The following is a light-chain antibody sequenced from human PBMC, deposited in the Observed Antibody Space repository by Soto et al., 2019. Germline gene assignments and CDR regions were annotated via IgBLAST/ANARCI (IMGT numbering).Light chain of an antibody. CDR2: DAS. J-gene: IGKJ1*01. Sequence: DNPPAQPPSSLSASFVDRITITCRARHSINDWLAWYQQKPGKAPKLLIYDASSLESGVPSRFSGSGSGTQFSLIISGLQPEDFATYYCQQYHGFWFGQGTKVDIK. V-gene: IGKV1-5*01. CDR1: HSINDW. CDR3: QQYHGFW.